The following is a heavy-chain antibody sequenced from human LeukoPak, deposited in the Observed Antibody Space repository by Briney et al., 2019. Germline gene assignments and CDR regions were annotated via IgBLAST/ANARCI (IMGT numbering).Heavy chain of an antibody. CDR2: IHDSGST. D-gene: IGHD1-1*01. V-gene: IGHV4-61*01. CDR1: GGSISSGSYY. J-gene: IGHJ3*02. CDR3: ARSREIREGNGFDI. Sequence: PSETLSLTCTVSGGSISSGSYYWSWIRQPPGKGLEWIGYIHDSGSTYSNPSLKRRVTIFKDTSMNQISLRLTSVTAADTAVYYCARSREIREGNGFDIWGQGTLVTVSS.